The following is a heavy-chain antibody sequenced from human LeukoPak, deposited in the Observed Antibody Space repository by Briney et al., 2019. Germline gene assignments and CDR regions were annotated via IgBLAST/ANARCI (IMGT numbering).Heavy chain of an antibody. CDR1: GDSISSSNCY. V-gene: IGHV4-39*01. CDR2: IYFSGGT. Sequence: PSETLSLTCTVSGDSISSSNCYWGWIRQPPGKGLEWIGSIYFSGGTYYNASLKSRVTISVDTSKNQFSLKLSSVTAADTAVYYCARKTGYYYYYYYMDVWGKGTTVTISS. CDR3: ARKTGYYYYYYYMDV. J-gene: IGHJ6*03.